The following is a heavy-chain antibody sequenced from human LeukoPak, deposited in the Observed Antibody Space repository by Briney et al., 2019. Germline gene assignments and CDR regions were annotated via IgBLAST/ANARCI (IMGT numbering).Heavy chain of an antibody. CDR2: INPNSGGT. D-gene: IGHD6-19*01. Sequence: GASVKVSCKASGYTFTSCDINWVRQATGQGLEWMGWINPNSGGTNYAQKFQGRVTMTRDTSISTAYMELSRLRSDDTAVYYCARESAVAGTSPYFDYWGQGTLVTVSS. J-gene: IGHJ4*02. CDR1: GYTFTSCD. CDR3: ARESAVAGTSPYFDY. V-gene: IGHV1-2*02.